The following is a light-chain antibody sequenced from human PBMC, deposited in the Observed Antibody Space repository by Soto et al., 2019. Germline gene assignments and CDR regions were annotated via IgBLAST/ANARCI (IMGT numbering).Light chain of an antibody. V-gene: IGLV1-40*01. J-gene: IGLJ3*02. CDR3: PAYDYSLTAFV. CDR2: GNR. CDR1: NSNLGAGYD. Sequence: QSVLTQPPSVSGAPGQRVTISCTGNNSNLGAGYDVHWYQQLPVAAPKLVIFGNRKRPSGVPERFSGSKSGTSASLAINGLQSEDEADYYCPAYDYSLTAFVFGGGTKLTVL.